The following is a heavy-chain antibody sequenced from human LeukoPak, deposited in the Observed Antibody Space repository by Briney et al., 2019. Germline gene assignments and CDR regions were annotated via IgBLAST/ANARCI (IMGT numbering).Heavy chain of an antibody. Sequence: GGSLRLSCAAPGFTFSTYAMSWVRQAPGKGLEWVSALSGSGGSTFYADSVKGRFTISRDNSKNTLHLQMNSLRGEDTAVYYCASYEGRYGFEYWGQGTLVTVSS. J-gene: IGHJ4*02. V-gene: IGHV3-23*01. CDR2: LSGSGGST. CDR1: GFTFSTYA. D-gene: IGHD1-26*01. CDR3: ASYEGRYGFEY.